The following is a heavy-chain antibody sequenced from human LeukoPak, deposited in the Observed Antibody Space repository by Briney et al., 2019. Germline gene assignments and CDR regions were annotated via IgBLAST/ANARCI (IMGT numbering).Heavy chain of an antibody. CDR1: GGSFSGYY. CDR3: ARGLGYCSGGSCLRTYYFDY. V-gene: IGHV4-34*01. J-gene: IGHJ4*02. CDR2: INHSGST. Sequence: PSETLSLTCAVYGGSFSGYYWSWNRQPPGKGLEWIGEINHSGSTNYNPSLKSRVTISVDTSKNQFSLKLSSVTAADTAVYYCARGLGYCSGGSCLRTYYFDYWGQGTLVTVSS. D-gene: IGHD2-15*01.